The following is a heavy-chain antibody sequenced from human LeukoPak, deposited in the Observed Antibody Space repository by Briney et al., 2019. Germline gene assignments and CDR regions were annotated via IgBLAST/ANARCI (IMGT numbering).Heavy chain of an antibody. J-gene: IGHJ4*02. CDR1: GFSFCGYA. Sequence: GGSLRLSCAASGFSFCGYAMTWARQAPGKGLEWVSSITYNGAATYYLDSVKARFTISRDNSRSTLYLQMDSLTAEDTALYYCAKDGLYFDGSTHIYYFDSWGQGTLVAVSS. CDR3: AKDGLYFDGSTHIYYFDS. D-gene: IGHD3-9*01. CDR2: ITYNGAAT. V-gene: IGHV3-23*01.